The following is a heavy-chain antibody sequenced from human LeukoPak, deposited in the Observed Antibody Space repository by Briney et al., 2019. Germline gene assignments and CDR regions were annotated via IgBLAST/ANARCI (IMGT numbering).Heavy chain of an antibody. V-gene: IGHV3-48*03. CDR2: ISSGGTTV. CDR1: GFIFSSYE. CDR3: ARAARSSGYYYFDY. Sequence: GGSLRLSCAASGFIFSSYEMNWVRQAPGKGLEWVSYISSGGTTVYYADSVKGRFTVSRDDAKNSLYLQMNSLRAEDTAVYYCARAARSSGYYYFDYWGQGTLVTVSS. J-gene: IGHJ4*02. D-gene: IGHD3-22*01.